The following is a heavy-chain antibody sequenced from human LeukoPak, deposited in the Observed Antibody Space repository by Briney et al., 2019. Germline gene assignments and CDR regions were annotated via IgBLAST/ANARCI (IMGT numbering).Heavy chain of an antibody. J-gene: IGHJ2*01. D-gene: IGHD3-10*01. CDR3: ARSYYFGSGSYYNPYWYFDL. V-gene: IGHV3-53*01. Sequence: GGSLRLSCAASGFTVSSNYMSWVRQAPGKGLEWVSVIYSGGSTYYADSVKGRFTISRDNSKNTLYLQMNSLRADDTAVYYCARSYYFGSGSYYNPYWYFDLWGRGTLVTVSS. CDR2: IYSGGST. CDR1: GFTVSSNY.